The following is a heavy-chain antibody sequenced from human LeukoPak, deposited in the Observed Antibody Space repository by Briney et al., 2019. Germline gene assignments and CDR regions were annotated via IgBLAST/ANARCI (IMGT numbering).Heavy chain of an antibody. V-gene: IGHV3-11*01. Sequence: PGGSLRLSCAASGFTFSDYYMSWIRQAPGKGLEWVSYISSSGSTIYYADSVMGRFTISRDNAKNSLYLQMNSLRAEDTAVYYCARAQGPPYYYYGMDVWGQGTTVTVSS. CDR1: GFTFSDYY. J-gene: IGHJ6*02. CDR2: ISSSGSTI. CDR3: ARAQGPPYYYYGMDV.